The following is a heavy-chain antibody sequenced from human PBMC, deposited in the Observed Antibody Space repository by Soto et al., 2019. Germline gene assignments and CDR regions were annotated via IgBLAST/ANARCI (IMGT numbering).Heavy chain of an antibody. Sequence: SETLSLTCAVSGGSISSSNWWSWVRQPPGKGLEWIGEIYHSGSTNYNPSLKSRVTISVDKSKNQFSLKLSSVTAADTAVYYCARDLGIAVAGLNWFDPWGQGTLVTVSS. CDR3: ARDLGIAVAGLNWFDP. CDR1: GGSISSSNW. CDR2: IYHSGST. J-gene: IGHJ5*02. D-gene: IGHD6-19*01. V-gene: IGHV4-4*02.